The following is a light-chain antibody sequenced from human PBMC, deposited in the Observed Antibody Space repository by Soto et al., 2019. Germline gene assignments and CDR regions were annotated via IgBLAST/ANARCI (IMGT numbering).Light chain of an antibody. CDR1: PSVSRY. J-gene: IGKJ5*01. V-gene: IGKV3-11*01. CDR2: DEX. CDR3: QQRSKWPSST. Sequence: IVLTEPPATLFLYPGARATLSXRASPSVSRYLAWYQQKPGXGPRLXXXDEXTRGNGIPARFIGSGSGTDFTLTISSLEPEEFAVYFCQQRSKWPSSTVGQGTRLDIK.